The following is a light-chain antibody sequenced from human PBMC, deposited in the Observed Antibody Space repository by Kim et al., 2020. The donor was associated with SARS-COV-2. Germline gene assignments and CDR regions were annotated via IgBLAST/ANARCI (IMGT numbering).Light chain of an antibody. Sequence: SVSPGERSTLSCRAMQSVSSIYLAWYQENPGQAPRLLIYGASNRATGIPDRFSGSGSGTDFTLTISRLEPEDFAVYWCQQFGDSLTFGGGTKLEIK. J-gene: IGKJ4*01. CDR3: QQFGDSLT. CDR1: QSVSSIY. CDR2: GAS. V-gene: IGKV3-20*01.